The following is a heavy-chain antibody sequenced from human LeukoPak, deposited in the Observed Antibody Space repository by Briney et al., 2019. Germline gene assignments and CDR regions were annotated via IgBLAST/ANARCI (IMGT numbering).Heavy chain of an antibody. J-gene: IGHJ4*02. V-gene: IGHV3-23*01. D-gene: IGHD6-19*01. CDR2: ISGSGDNT. Sequence: GGSLRLSCAASGFTFSTYATNWVRQAPGKGLEWVSAISGSGDNTYYAESVKGRFTISRDNSKNTLYLQMNSLRAEDTAVYYCAKRPPLSSGWPFDYWGQGTLVTVSS. CDR3: AKRPPLSSGWPFDY. CDR1: GFTFSTYA.